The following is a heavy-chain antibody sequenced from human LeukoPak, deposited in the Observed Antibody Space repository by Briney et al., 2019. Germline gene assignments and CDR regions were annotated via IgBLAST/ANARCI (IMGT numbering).Heavy chain of an antibody. CDR2: ISPSGGST. Sequence: GGSLRLSCAASGFTFSSYAMSWVRQAPGEGLEWVSAISPSGGSTYYADSVKGRFTISRDNSKNTLFLQMNSLRAEDTAVFYCAKDQRGLSPLWGQGALVTVSS. J-gene: IGHJ4*02. V-gene: IGHV3-23*01. D-gene: IGHD3-10*01. CDR1: GFTFSSYA. CDR3: AKDQRGLSPL.